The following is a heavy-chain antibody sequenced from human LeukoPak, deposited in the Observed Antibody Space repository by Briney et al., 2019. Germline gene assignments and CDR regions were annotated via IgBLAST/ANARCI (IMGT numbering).Heavy chain of an antibody. CDR2: IYYSRST. V-gene: IGHV4-39*01. CDR3: ARRLAGTEDY. CDR1: GGAISSSSYY. J-gene: IGHJ4*02. Sequence: SETLSLTCTVSGGAISSSSYYWGWIRQPPGKGLEWIGSIYYSRSTYYNPSLKSRVTISVDTSKNQFSLKLSSVTAADTAVYYCARRLAGTEDYCGQGTLVTVSS. D-gene: IGHD6-13*01.